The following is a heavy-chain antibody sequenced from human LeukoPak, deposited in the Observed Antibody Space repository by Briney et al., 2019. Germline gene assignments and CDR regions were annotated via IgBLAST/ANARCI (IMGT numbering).Heavy chain of an antibody. CDR1: GYTFTGYY. V-gene: IGHV1-2*02. CDR2: INPNSGGT. CDR3: AREGPRGIAAAGTFRDDNGFDP. D-gene: IGHD6-13*01. J-gene: IGHJ5*02. Sequence: ASVKVSCKASGYTFTGYYMHWVRQAPGQGLEWMGWINPNSGGTNYAQKFQGRVTMTRDTSISTAYMELSRLRSDDTAVYYCAREGPRGIAAAGTFRDDNGFDPWGQGTLVTVSS.